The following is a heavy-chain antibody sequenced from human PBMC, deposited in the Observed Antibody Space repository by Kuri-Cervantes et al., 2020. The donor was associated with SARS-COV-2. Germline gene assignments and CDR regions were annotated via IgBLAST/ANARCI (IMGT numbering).Heavy chain of an antibody. CDR3: ARDLDSSGYGYYYYGMDV. Sequence: ASVKVSCKASEYTFTGYYMHWVRQAPGQGLEWMGWINPNSGGTNYAQKFQGWVTMTRDTSISTAYMELSRLRSDDTAVYYCARDLDSSGYGYYYYGMDVWGQGTTVTVSS. D-gene: IGHD3-22*01. J-gene: IGHJ6*02. CDR1: EYTFTGYY. V-gene: IGHV1-2*04. CDR2: INPNSGGT.